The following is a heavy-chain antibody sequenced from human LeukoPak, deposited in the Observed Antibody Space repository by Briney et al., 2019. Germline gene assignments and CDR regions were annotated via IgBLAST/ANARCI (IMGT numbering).Heavy chain of an antibody. J-gene: IGHJ5*02. CDR3: ARGVYGDYNNWFDP. D-gene: IGHD4-17*01. V-gene: IGHV1-18*01. CDR2: ISAYNGNT. CDR1: GYTFISYG. Sequence: GASVKLSCKASGYTFISYGISWVRQAHGQGLEWMGWISAYNGNTNYAQKLQGRVTMTTDTSTSTAYMELRSLRSDDTAVYYCARGVYGDYNNWFDPWGQGTLVTVSS.